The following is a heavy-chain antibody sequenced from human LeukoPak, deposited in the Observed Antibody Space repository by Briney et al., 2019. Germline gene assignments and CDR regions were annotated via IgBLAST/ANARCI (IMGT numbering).Heavy chain of an antibody. J-gene: IGHJ5*02. CDR1: GYTFTSYG. Sequence: GASVKVSCKAPGYTFTSYGISWVRQAPGQGLEWMGWISAYNGNTNYAQKLQGRVTMTRDMSTSTDYMELSSLRSEDTAIYYCARDNSVGDNAWWFDPWGQGTLVTVSS. CDR3: ARDNSVGDNAWWFDP. D-gene: IGHD1-26*01. V-gene: IGHV1-18*01. CDR2: ISAYNGNT.